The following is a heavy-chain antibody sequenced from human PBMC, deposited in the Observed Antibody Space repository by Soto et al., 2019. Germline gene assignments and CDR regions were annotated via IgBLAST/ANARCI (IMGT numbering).Heavy chain of an antibody. Sequence: PVGSLRLSCAASGFTFSNSWMHWVRQVSGKGLEWVSRINADGTSTSYADSVKGRFTISRDNAKNTLYLHVNSLRAEDTAVYYCVKVLARGVGVPRFYFDSWGQGALVTAPQ. CDR2: INADGTST. CDR1: GFTFSNSW. V-gene: IGHV3-74*01. J-gene: IGHJ4*02. CDR3: VKVLARGVGVPRFYFDS. D-gene: IGHD2-2*01.